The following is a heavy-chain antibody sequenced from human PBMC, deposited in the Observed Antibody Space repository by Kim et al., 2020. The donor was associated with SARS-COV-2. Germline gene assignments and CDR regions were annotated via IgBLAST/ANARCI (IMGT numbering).Heavy chain of an antibody. V-gene: IGHV3-9*01. CDR2: ISWNSGSI. Sequence: GGSLRLSCAASGFTFDDYAMHWVRQAPGKGLEWVSGISWNSGSIGYADSVKGRFTISRDNAKNSLYLQMNSLRAEDTALYYCAKDIEAGIVVVVAAFDY. CDR3: AKDIEAGIVVVVAAFDY. J-gene: IGHJ4*01. CDR1: GFTFDDYA. D-gene: IGHD2-15*01.